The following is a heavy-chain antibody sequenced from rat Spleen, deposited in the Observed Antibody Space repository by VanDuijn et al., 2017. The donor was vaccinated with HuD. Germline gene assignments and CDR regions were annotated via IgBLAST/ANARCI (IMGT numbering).Heavy chain of an antibody. V-gene: IGHV2S12*01. J-gene: IGHJ2*01. Sequence: QVQLKESGPGLVQPSQTLSLTCTVSGFSLTSNGVSWVRQPPGKGLEWIAAISSGGSTYYNSALKSRLSISRDTSKSQVFLKMNSLQTEDTATYYCARGAEGMDWGQGVMVTVSS. D-gene: IGHD1-11*01. CDR3: ARGAEGMD. CDR2: ISSGGST. CDR1: GFSLTSNG.